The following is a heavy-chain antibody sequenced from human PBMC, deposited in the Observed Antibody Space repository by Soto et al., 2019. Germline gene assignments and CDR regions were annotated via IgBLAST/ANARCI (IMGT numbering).Heavy chain of an antibody. CDR3: ARGGPGARFDY. Sequence: QVQLVQSGAEVKKPGASVKVSCKASGYTFSSYGISWVRQAPGQGLEWMGWISANNGNTNYAQKVQGRVTMTTDTSTRRAWMGVRSLRSEDAAMYYCARGGPGARFDYWGQGTPVTVSS. V-gene: IGHV1-18*01. CDR1: GYTFSSYG. D-gene: IGHD1-26*01. CDR2: ISANNGNT. J-gene: IGHJ4*02.